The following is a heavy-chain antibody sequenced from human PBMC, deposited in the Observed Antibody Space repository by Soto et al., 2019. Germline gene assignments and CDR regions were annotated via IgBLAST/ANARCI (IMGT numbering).Heavy chain of an antibody. J-gene: IGHJ5*02. CDR2: ISSRSSLI. CDR1: GFSFSSHS. CDR3: ARERGEYDSGWYIDR. D-gene: IGHD6-19*01. V-gene: IGHV3-21*06. Sequence: AGGSLRLSCAASGFSFSSHSFNWVRQAPGQGLGWVAYISSRSSLILYADSVRGRFVISRDNALNTLYLQMNSPRDEDTAMYYCARERGEYDSGWYIDRWGQGTPVTVSS.